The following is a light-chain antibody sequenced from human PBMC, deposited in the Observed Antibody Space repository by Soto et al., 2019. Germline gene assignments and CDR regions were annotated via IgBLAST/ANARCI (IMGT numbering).Light chain of an antibody. CDR3: SSFTSSNTWL. V-gene: IGLV2-18*02. Sequence: QSVLTQPASVSGSPGQSITISCTGTSSDIGSYNRVSWYQQPPGTAPKLIIYEVNNRPSGVPDRFSGSKSGNTASLTISGLQAEDEADYYCSSFTSSNTWLFGGGTQLTVL. J-gene: IGLJ3*02. CDR2: EVN. CDR1: SSDIGSYNR.